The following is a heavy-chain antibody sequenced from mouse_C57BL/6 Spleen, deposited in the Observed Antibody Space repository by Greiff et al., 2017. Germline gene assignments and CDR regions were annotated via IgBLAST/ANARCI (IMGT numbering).Heavy chain of an antibody. Sequence: QVQLQQSGAELVKPGASVKISCKASGYAFSSYWMNWVKQRPGKGLEWIGQIYPGDGDTNYNGKFKGKATLTADKSSSTAYMQLSSLTSEDSAVYFCARSGDGYRYYAMDYWGQGTSVTVSS. CDR3: ARSGDGYRYYAMDY. CDR2: IYPGDGDT. V-gene: IGHV1-80*01. J-gene: IGHJ4*01. CDR1: GYAFSSYW. D-gene: IGHD2-3*01.